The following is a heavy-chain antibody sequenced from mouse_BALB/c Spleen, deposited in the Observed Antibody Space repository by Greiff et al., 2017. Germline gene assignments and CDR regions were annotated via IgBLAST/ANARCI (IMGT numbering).Heavy chain of an antibody. Sequence: VQLVESGAELAKPGASVKMSCKASGYTFTSYWMHWVKQRPGQGLEWIGYINPSTGYTEYNQKFKDKATLTADKSSSTAYMQLSSLTSEDSAVYYCARIARATGAYWGQGTLVTVSA. CDR2: INPSTGYT. CDR3: ARIARATGAY. D-gene: IGHD3-1*01. CDR1: GYTFTSYW. V-gene: IGHV1-7*01. J-gene: IGHJ3*01.